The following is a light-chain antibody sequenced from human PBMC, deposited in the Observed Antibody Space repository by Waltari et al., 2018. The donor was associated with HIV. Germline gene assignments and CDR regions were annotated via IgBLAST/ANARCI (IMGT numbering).Light chain of an antibody. CDR2: EGS. J-gene: IGLJ3*02. Sequence: QSALTQPASVSGSPGQSITISCTGTSSDVGSYNLVSWYQRHPGKAPKLMIYEGSKRPSGVSNRFSGSKSGNTASLTISGLQAEDEADYYCCSYAGSSTSWVFGRGTKLTVL. CDR1: SSDVGSYNL. V-gene: IGLV2-23*01. CDR3: CSYAGSSTSWV.